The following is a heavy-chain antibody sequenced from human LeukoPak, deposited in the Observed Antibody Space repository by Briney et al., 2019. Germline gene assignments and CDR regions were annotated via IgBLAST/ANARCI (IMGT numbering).Heavy chain of an antibody. J-gene: IGHJ4*02. CDR1: GGSFSGYY. V-gene: IGHV4-34*01. CDR3: ARGTVTNDY. CDR2: INHSGST. D-gene: IGHD4-17*01. Sequence: SETLSLTCAVYGGSFSGYYWSWIRQPPGKGLEWIGEINHSGSTYYNPSLKSRVTISVDTSKNQFSLKLSSVTAADTAVYYCARGTVTNDYWGQGTLVTVSS.